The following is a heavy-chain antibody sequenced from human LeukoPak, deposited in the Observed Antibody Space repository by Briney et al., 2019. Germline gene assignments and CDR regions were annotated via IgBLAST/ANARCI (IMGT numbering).Heavy chain of an antibody. CDR1: GFTFSTYA. CDR3: ARDPGSSWYDKWFDP. V-gene: IGHV3-23*01. Sequence: PGGSLRLSCAASGFTFSTYAMSWVRQAPGKGLEWVSTISDSGSNTYYADSVKGRFTISRDNSKNTLFLQMNSLRAEDTAVYYCARDPGSSWYDKWFDPWGQGTLVTVSS. J-gene: IGHJ5*02. D-gene: IGHD6-13*01. CDR2: ISDSGSNT.